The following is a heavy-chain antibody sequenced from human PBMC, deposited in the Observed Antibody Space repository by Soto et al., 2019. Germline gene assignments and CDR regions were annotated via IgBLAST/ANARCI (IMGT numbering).Heavy chain of an antibody. V-gene: IGHV2-5*02. D-gene: IGHD5-12*01. J-gene: IGHJ5*02. Sequence: QITLKESGPTLVKPTQTLTLTRTFSGFSLSTSGVGVGWIRQPPGKALEWLALIYWDDDKRYSPSLKSRLTITKDTSKNQVVLTMTNMDPVDTATYYGAHRQWLPWFDPWGQGTLVTVSS. CDR2: IYWDDDK. CDR3: AHRQWLPWFDP. CDR1: GFSLSTSGVG.